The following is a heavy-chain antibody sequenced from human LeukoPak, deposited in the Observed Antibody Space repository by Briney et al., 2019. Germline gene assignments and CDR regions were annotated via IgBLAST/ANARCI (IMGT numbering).Heavy chain of an antibody. V-gene: IGHV4-61*02. CDR2: IYTSGST. J-gene: IGHJ3*01. D-gene: IGHD3-22*01. Sequence: SQTLSLTCTVSGGSISGGSYYWSWIRQPAGKGLEWIGRIYTSGSTNYNSSLKSRVTIPVDTSKNQFSLKLSSVTAADTAVYYCARGPTYYYDNSGYPNAFDVWGQGTMVTISS. CDR1: GGSISGGSYY. CDR3: ARGPTYYYDNSGYPNAFDV.